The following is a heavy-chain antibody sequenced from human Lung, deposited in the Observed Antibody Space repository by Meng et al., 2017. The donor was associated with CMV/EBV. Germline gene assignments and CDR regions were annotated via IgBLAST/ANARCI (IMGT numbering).Heavy chain of an antibody. J-gene: IGHJ6*02. CDR3: ARAVYCIGTTCFFYPMDV. CDR1: GYTFTSYD. V-gene: IGHV1-8*01. Sequence: SVXVSXXASGYTFTSYDISWVRQAPGQGLEWMGWMNPNSGNTDSAQNFQGRVTMIRNTSISTAYMELSSLRSEDTAVYYCARAVYCIGTTCFFYPMDVWGQGTTVTVSS. D-gene: IGHD2-2*01. CDR2: MNPNSGNT.